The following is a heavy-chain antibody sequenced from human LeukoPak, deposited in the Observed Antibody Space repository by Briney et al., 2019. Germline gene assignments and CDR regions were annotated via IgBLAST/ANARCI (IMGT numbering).Heavy chain of an antibody. J-gene: IGHJ5*02. CDR3: SGYNWFAP. CDR2: ISSSSSYT. Sequence: GGSLRLSGAASGFTFSTYSMNWIRQAPGKGLEWVSSISSSSSYTYYADSVKGRFTISRDNAKNSLYLQMNTLRAEDTAVYYFSGYNWFAPWGQGTLVTVSS. V-gene: IGHV3-21*01. CDR1: GFTFSTYS.